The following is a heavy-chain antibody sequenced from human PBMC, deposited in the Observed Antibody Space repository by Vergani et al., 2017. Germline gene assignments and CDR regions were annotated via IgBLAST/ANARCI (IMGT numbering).Heavy chain of an antibody. J-gene: IGHJ6*02. CDR3: AKKGGSLYYYGVDV. D-gene: IGHD1-26*01. CDR1: GYTFGHYD. V-gene: IGHV3-30*02. CDR2: IRYDRSNP. Sequence: QEQLLQSGGGVVQPGGSLRLSCIGSGYTFGHYDMHWVRQAPGKGLAWVAFIRYDRSNPQYIDSVKGRFTISRDNSKDTLFLQMNGLRPEDTGTYFCAKKGGSLYYYGVDVWGQGTTITVSS.